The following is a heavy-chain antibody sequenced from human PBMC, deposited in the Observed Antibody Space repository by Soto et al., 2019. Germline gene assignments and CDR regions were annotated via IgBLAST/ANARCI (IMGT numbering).Heavy chain of an antibody. CDR3: ARRYGDAFDF. V-gene: IGHV4-59*08. Sequence: QVQLQESGPGLVKPSETLSLTCTVSGGSISSYYWSWIRQPPGKGLEWIGYIYYSGSTNYNPSIKRRVTISVDTSKNQFSLKLSSVTAADTAVYYCARRYGDAFDFWGQGTLVTVSS. CDR1: GGSISSYY. CDR2: IYYSGST. D-gene: IGHD4-17*01. J-gene: IGHJ4*02.